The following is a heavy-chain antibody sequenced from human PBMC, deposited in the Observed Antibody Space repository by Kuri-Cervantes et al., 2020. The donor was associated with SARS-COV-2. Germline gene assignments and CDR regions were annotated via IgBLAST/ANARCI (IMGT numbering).Heavy chain of an antibody. CDR2: ISGGSGGI. V-gene: IGHV3-23*01. J-gene: IGHJ6*02. D-gene: IGHD1-26*01. Sequence: GESLKISCTASGFTFSTYAMSWVRRAPGKGLEWVSSISGGSGGIYYADSVKGRFTISRDNSKNTLYLQMNSLRAEDTAVYYCARSGVTVGATSSYYYYYYGMGVWGQGTTVTVSS. CDR3: ARSGVTVGATSSYYYYYYGMGV. CDR1: GFTFSTYA.